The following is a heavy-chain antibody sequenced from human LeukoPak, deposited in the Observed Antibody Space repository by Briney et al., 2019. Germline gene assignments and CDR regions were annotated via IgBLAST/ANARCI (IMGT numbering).Heavy chain of an antibody. CDR2: INSDGGST. D-gene: IGHD3-16*01. V-gene: IGHV3-74*01. CDR1: GFTFSSNW. Sequence: GGSLRLSCAASGFTFSSNWMHWVRQVPGKGLVWVSRINSDGGSTTYADSVKGRFTISRDNAKNTLYLQMNSLRAEDTAVYHCARGPGGILGWFDPWGQGTLVTVSS. CDR3: ARGPGGILGWFDP. J-gene: IGHJ5*02.